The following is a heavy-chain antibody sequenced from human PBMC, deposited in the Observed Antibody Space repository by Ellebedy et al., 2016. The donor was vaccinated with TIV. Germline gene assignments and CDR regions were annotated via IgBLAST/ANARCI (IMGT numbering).Heavy chain of an antibody. CDR3: ARLSPLGGLDY. Sequence: MPSETLSLPCSVSGGSISSYYWSWIRQPPGKALEWIGYIYHSGSAYYTPPLKSRVTISVDTPKNQFSLRLKFVTAADTAVYYCARLSPLGGLDYWGQGALVTVSS. CDR2: IYHSGSA. D-gene: IGHD3-16*01. J-gene: IGHJ4*02. CDR1: GGSISSYY. V-gene: IGHV4-59*08.